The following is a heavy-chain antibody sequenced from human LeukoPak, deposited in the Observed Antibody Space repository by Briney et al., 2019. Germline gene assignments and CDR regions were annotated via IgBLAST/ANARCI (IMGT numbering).Heavy chain of an antibody. CDR2: ISWNSGSI. D-gene: IGHD2-2*01. V-gene: IGHV3-9*01. Sequence: PGGSLRLSCAASGFTFDDYAMHWVRQAPGKGLEWVSGISWNSGSIGYADSVKGRFTISRDNAKNSLYLQMNSLRAEDTALYYCAKAGYCSSTSCYDWFDPWGQGTLVTVSS. CDR1: GFTFDDYA. J-gene: IGHJ5*02. CDR3: AKAGYCSSTSCYDWFDP.